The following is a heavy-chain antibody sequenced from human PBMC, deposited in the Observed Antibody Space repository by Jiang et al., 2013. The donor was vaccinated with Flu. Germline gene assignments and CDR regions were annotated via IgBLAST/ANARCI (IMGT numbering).Heavy chain of an antibody. V-gene: IGHV1-69*01. CDR1: GGTFSSYA. CDR3: ALEYSSSLGYYYYGMDV. D-gene: IGHD6-6*01. J-gene: IGHJ6*02. CDR2: IIPIFGTA. Sequence: VKKPGSSVKVSCKASGGTFSSYAISWVRQAPGQGLEWMGGIIPIFGTANYAQKFQGRVTITADESTSTAYMELSSLRSEDTAVYYCALEYSSSLGYYYYGMDVWGQGTTVTVSS.